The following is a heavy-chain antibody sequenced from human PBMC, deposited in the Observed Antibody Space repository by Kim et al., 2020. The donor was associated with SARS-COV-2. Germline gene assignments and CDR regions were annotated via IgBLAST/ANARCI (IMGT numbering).Heavy chain of an antibody. D-gene: IGHD2-2*01. V-gene: IGHV3-21*01. J-gene: IGHJ2*01. Sequence: GGSLRLSCAASGLTFSSYSMNWVRQAPGKGLEWVSSISSSSSYIYYADSVKGRFTISRDNAKNSLYLQMNSLRAEDTAVYYCARPIVVVPAVTRSLDLYFDLWGRGTLVTVSS. CDR1: GLTFSSYS. CDR3: ARPIVVVPAVTRSLDLYFDL. CDR2: ISSSSSYI.